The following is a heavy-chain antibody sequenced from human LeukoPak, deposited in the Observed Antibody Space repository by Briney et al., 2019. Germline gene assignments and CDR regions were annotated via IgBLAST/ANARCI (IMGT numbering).Heavy chain of an antibody. V-gene: IGHV3-30*02. D-gene: IGHD5-12*01. CDR2: IRYDGTYK. CDR1: GFTFSTYG. CDR3: AKAAEWLRSPFDY. J-gene: IGHJ4*02. Sequence: GGSLRLSCAASGFTFSTYGLHWVRQAPGKGLEWVTFIRYDGTYKYYADSVKGRFTISRDNSKNTLYLQMNRLRADDTAVYYCAKAAEWLRSPFDYWGQGTLVTVSS.